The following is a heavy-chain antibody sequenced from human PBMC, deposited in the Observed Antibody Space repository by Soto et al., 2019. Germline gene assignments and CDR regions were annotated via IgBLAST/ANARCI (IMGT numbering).Heavy chain of an antibody. CDR2: IWYDGSNK. V-gene: IGHV3-33*01. D-gene: IGHD3-10*01. CDR1: GFTFSSYG. CDR3: ARAAEELWFGEFAYYFDY. J-gene: IGHJ4*02. Sequence: GGSLRLSCAASGFTFSSYGMHWVRQAPGKGLEWVAVIWYDGSNKYYADSVKGRFTISRDNSKNTLYLQMNSLRAEDTAVYYCARAAEELWFGEFAYYFDYWGQGTLVTVSS.